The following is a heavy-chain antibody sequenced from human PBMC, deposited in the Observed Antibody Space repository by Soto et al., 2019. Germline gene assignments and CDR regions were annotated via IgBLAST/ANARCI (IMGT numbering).Heavy chain of an antibody. V-gene: IGHV4-4*07. Sequence: SETLSLTGTVSGGSISTYYWNWIRQSAGKGLEWIGRVYISGSTNYHPSLKSRVAMSVDTSNNQFSLKVTSVTAADTAVYYCARGGRDGFDIWGQGTMVTVSS. CDR2: VYISGST. J-gene: IGHJ3*02. CDR3: ARGGRDGFDI. CDR1: GGSISTYY.